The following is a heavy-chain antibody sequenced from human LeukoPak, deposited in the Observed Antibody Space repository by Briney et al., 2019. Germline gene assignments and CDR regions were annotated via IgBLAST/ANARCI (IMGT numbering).Heavy chain of an antibody. CDR2: VSWNGSRT. Sequence: GGSLRLSCAASGFTFSNSDMNWVHQAPGKGLEWVSGVSWNGSRTHYADSVKGRFIISRGYSRNTLYLQTNSLRAEDTAVYYCVRNVRGGYCSSTSCYFVHYYYYGMDVWGQGTTVTVSS. V-gene: IGHV3-35*01. J-gene: IGHJ6*02. CDR1: GFTFSNSD. D-gene: IGHD2-2*01. CDR3: VRNVRGGYCSSTSCYFVHYYYYGMDV.